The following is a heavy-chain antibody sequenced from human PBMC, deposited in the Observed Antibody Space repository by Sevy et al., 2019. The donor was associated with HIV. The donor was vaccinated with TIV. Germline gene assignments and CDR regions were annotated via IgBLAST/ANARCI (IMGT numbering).Heavy chain of an antibody. CDR2: ISLIFGTA. J-gene: IGHJ3*02. V-gene: IGHV1-69*13. CDR1: GGTFSSYA. D-gene: IGHD3-10*01. Sequence: ASVKVSCKASGGTFSSYAISWVRQAPGQELEWMGGISLIFGTANYAQKFQGRVTITADESTSTAYMELSCLRSEDTAVYYCARVHYYGSGSYTGAFDIWGQGTMVTVSS. CDR3: ARVHYYGSGSYTGAFDI.